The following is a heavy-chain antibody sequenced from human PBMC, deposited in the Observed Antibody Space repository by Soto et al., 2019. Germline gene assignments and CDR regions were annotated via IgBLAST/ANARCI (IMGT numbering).Heavy chain of an antibody. J-gene: IGHJ6*03. CDR2: ISTPALAD. CDR1: GLSFSDYS. CDR3: ARELHQRRSHTHYYYYLDV. Sequence: QVHLVESGGDLVKPGGSLRLSCVASGLSFSDYSRTWMRQAPVGGLDFVAFISTPALADYYAHSVKGRCTISRDSRRNSVDMQMDSLRAEYAAVYYCARELHQRRSHTHYYYYLDVWCKVTTVNVSS. V-gene: IGHV3-11*01. D-gene: IGHD2-2*01.